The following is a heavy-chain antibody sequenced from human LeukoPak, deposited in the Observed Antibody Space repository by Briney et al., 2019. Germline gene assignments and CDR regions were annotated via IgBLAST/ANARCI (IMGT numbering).Heavy chain of an antibody. Sequence: PGGSLRLSCAASGFTVSSNYMSWVRQAPGKGLEWVSVIYSGGSTYYADSVKGRFTISRDNSKNTLYLQMNSLRAEDTAVYYCARDGASYDFWSGYLVGNWFDPWGQGTLVTVSS. CDR2: IYSGGST. V-gene: IGHV3-53*01. CDR3: ARDGASYDFWSGYLVGNWFDP. J-gene: IGHJ5*02. CDR1: GFTVSSNY. D-gene: IGHD3-3*01.